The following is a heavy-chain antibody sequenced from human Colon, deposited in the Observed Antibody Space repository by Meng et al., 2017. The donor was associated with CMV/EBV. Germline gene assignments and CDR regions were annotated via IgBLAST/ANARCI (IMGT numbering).Heavy chain of an antibody. CDR2: IHHGGGA. Sequence: SETLSLTCSVSGGSISSSNWWTWVRQPPGKGLEWIGEIHHGGGANYNPSLRDRVTISIDKSKNQFSLNLTSVTAADTAVYYCARRGTGGYDSVRAFDLWGQGTLVTVSS. J-gene: IGHJ3*01. V-gene: IGHV4-4*02. CDR1: GGSISSSNW. CDR3: ARRGTGGYDSVRAFDL. D-gene: IGHD5-12*01.